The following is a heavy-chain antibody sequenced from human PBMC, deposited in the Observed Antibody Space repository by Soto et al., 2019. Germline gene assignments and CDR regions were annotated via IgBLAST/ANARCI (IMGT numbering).Heavy chain of an antibody. V-gene: IGHV5-51*01. J-gene: IGHJ4*02. D-gene: IGHD5-18*01. CDR1: GYSFTNYW. Sequence: GESLKISCKGSGYSFTNYWIGWVRQMPGRGLEWMGMIYPGDSETKYSPTVQGQVTISADRSISTAFLQWSSLKASDTAMYYCASSTTAMLHYWGQGTLVTVSS. CDR2: IYPGDSET. CDR3: ASSTTAMLHY.